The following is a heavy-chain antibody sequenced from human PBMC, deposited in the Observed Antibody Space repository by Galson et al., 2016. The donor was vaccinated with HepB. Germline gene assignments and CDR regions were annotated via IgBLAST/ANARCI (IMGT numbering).Heavy chain of an antibody. CDR2: VYYSGTS. CDR3: ARLRWELSPRFDP. Sequence: LSLTCTVSGGSISSTPYYWGWIRQPPGKGLEWIGSVYYSGTSYYTPSLKSRVTISVDTSKNQFSLKLSSVTAADTAVYYCARLRWELSPRFDPWGQGTLVTVSS. D-gene: IGHD1-26*01. V-gene: IGHV4-39*01. CDR1: GGSISSTPYY. J-gene: IGHJ5*02.